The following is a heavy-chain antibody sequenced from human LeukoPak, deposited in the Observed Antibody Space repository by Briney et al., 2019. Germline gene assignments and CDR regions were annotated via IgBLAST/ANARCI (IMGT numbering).Heavy chain of an antibody. CDR3: ARVRVWFGHYYGRDV. Sequence: PSETLSLTCTVSGGSISSYYRSWIRQPPGKGLEWIGYIYYSGSTNYNPPLKSGVTISVDTSKNQFFLKLSAVTAADTAVYYCARVRVWFGHYYGRDVWGQGTTVTVSS. CDR2: IYYSGST. J-gene: IGHJ6*02. CDR1: GGSISSYY. V-gene: IGHV4-59*08. D-gene: IGHD3-10*01.